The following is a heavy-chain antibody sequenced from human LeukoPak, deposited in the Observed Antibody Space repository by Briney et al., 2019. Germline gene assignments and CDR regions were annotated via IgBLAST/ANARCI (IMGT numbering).Heavy chain of an antibody. V-gene: IGHV1-18*04. CDR1: GYTFTDYY. CDR3: ARDQVAKASYGDYGLEGY. CDR2: ISAYNGNT. D-gene: IGHD4-17*01. Sequence: ASVKVSCKGSGYTFTDYYIHWVRQAPGQGLEWMGWISAYNGNTNYAQKLQGRVTMTTDTSTSTAYMELRSLRSDDTAVYYCARDQVAKASYGDYGLEGYWGQGTLVTVSS. J-gene: IGHJ4*02.